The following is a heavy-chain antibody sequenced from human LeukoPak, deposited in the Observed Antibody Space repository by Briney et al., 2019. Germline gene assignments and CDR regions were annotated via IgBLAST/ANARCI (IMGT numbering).Heavy chain of an antibody. D-gene: IGHD3-9*01. CDR3: ARDNDWAFHY. J-gene: IGHJ4*02. V-gene: IGHV3-48*02. Sequence: GGSLRLSCATSGFTFSNYVMSWVRQAPGKGLEWVSYINHNGEMIFYPDFVKGRFTISRDNAKNSLYLQMNSLRDEDTAVYYCARDNDWAFHYWGQGTLVTVSS. CDR1: GFTFSNYV. CDR2: INHNGEMI.